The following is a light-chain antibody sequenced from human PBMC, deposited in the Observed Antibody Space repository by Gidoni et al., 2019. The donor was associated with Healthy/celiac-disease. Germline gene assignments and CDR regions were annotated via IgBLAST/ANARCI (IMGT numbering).Light chain of an antibody. CDR3: QQSYSTPPLT. CDR1: QCISSY. J-gene: IGKJ4*01. Sequence: DIQMTQSPSSLSASVGDRVTITCRASQCISSYLNWYQQKPGKAPKLLIYAASSLQSGVPSRFSGSVSETDFTLTISSLQPEDFATYYCQQSYSTPPLTFGGGTKVEIK. CDR2: AAS. V-gene: IGKV1-39*01.